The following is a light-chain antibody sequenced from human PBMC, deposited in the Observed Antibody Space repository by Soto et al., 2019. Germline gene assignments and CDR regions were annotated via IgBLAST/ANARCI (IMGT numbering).Light chain of an antibody. CDR1: QSISNW. V-gene: IGKV1-5*02. CDR2: DAS. CDR3: QQYNPSGT. J-gene: IGKJ1*01. Sequence: DIQMTQSPSTLSASVGDRVTIICRASQSISNWLAWYQQKPGKAPTLLIYDASTLESGVPSRFSGSGSGTEFTLTINSLQPDDFATYYCQQYNPSGTFGQGTKVDIK.